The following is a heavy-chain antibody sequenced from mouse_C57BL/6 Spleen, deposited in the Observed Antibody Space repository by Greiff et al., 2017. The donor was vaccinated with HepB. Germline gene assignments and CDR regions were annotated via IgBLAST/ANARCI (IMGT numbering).Heavy chain of an antibody. CDR3: ARRRAYYSNYEGAMDY. V-gene: IGHV5-17*01. CDR2: ISSGSSTI. Sequence: EVMLVESGGGLVKPGGSLKLSCAASGFTFSDYGMHWVRQAPEKGLEWVAYISSGSSTIYYADTVKGRFTISRDNAKNTLFLQRTSLRSEDTAMYYCARRRAYYSNYEGAMDYWGQGTSVTVSS. J-gene: IGHJ4*01. D-gene: IGHD2-5*01. CDR1: GFTFSDYG.